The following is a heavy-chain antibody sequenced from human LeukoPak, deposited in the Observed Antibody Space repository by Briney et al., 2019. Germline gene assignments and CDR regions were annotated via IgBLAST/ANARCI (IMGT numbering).Heavy chain of an antibody. V-gene: IGHV3-7*05. CDR3: ASDRGALDI. CDR2: INQLGSEN. J-gene: IGHJ3*02. CDR1: GFNFRNLW. Sequence: GGSLRLSCVASGFNFRNLWMSWVRQAPGKGLEWVANINQLGSENDYVDSVKGRFIIFRDNDQKSLFLQMNSLRAEDTAVYYCASDRGALDIWAQGTMVTVSS. D-gene: IGHD3-10*01.